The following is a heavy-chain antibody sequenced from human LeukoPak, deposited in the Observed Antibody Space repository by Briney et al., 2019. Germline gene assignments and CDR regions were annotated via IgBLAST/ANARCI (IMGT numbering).Heavy chain of an antibody. D-gene: IGHD1-26*01. CDR3: ASGSYWYYYYYMDV. CDR2: IYSGGST. V-gene: IGHV3-53*01. CDR1: GFTVSSNY. J-gene: IGHJ6*03. Sequence: GGSLRLSCAASGFTVSSNYMSWVRQAPGKGLEWVSVIYSGGSTYYADSVKGRFTISRDNSKNTLYLQMNSLRAEDTAVYCCASGSYWYYYYYMDVWGKGTTVTVSS.